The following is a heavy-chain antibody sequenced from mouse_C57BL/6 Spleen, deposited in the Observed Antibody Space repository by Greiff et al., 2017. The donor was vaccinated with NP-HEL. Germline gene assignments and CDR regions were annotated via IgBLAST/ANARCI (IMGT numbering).Heavy chain of an antibody. D-gene: IGHD3-2*02. Sequence: EVKLMESGPGLVKPSQSLSLTCSVTGYSITSGYYWNWIRQFPGNKLEWMGYISYDGSNNYNPSLKNRISITRDTSKNQFSLKLNSVTTEDTATYYCAREAQAGDYWGQGTSVTVSS. CDR3: AREAQAGDY. CDR1: GYSITSGYY. J-gene: IGHJ4*01. V-gene: IGHV3-6*01. CDR2: ISYDGSN.